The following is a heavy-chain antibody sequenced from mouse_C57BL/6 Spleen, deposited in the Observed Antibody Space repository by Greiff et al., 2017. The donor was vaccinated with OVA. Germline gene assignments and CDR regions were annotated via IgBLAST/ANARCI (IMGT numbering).Heavy chain of an antibody. CDR1: GFTFSSYA. CDR3: ARDLGYYFDD. V-gene: IGHV5-4*01. D-gene: IGHD4-1*01. Sequence: EVQRVESGGGLVKPGGSLKLSCAASGFTFSSYAMSWVRQTPEKRLEWVATISDGGSYTYYPDNVKGRFTISRDNAKNNLYLQMSHRKSEDTAMYYCARDLGYYFDDWGQGTTLTGSS. J-gene: IGHJ2*01. CDR2: ISDGGSYT.